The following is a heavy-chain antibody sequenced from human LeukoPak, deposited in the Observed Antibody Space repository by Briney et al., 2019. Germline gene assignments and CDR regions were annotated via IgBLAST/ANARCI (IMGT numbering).Heavy chain of an antibody. V-gene: IGHV3-7*03. Sequence: PGGSLRLSCAASGFTFSRYWMSWVRQAPRKGLEWVSNIKQDGSETYYVDSVKGRFTISRDNAKNSLYLQMNSLRAEDTAVYYCARDRGYYHTSASLFVFGSQGTLVTVS. J-gene: IGHJ4*02. D-gene: IGHD3-22*01. CDR3: ARDRGYYHTSASLFVF. CDR2: IKQDGSET. CDR1: GFTFSRYW.